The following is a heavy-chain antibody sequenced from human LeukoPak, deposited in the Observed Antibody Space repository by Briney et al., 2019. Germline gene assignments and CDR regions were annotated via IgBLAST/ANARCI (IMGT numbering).Heavy chain of an antibody. CDR3: ARGRGAGWSYYYYYYMDV. CDR1: GYTFTSYD. CDR2: MNPNSGNT. D-gene: IGHD6-19*01. V-gene: IGHV1-8*03. Sequence: ASVKVSCKASGYTFTSYDINWVRQATGQGLEWVGWMNPNSGNTGYAQTFQSRVTITRNTSISTAYMELSSLRSEDTAVYYCARGRGAGWSYYYYYYMDVWGKGTTVTVSS. J-gene: IGHJ6*03.